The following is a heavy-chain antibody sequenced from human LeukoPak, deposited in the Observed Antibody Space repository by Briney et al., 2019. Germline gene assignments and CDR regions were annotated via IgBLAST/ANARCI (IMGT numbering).Heavy chain of an antibody. CDR1: GFTFSSYS. CDR2: ISSSSNTI. J-gene: IGHJ3*02. CDR3: AKEREHDAFDI. D-gene: IGHD1/OR15-1a*01. Sequence: GGSLRLYCAASGFTFSSYSMNWVRQAPGKGLEWVSYISSSSNTIYYADSVKGRFTISRDNAKNSLYLQMNSLRAEDTALYYCAKEREHDAFDIWVQETMVTVSS. V-gene: IGHV3-48*04.